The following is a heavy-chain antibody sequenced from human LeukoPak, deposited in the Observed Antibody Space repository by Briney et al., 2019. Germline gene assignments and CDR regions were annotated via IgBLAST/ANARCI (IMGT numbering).Heavy chain of an antibody. D-gene: IGHD1-26*01. CDR1: GFTFNYYW. J-gene: IGHJ4*02. V-gene: IGHV3-23*01. Sequence: GGSLRLSCAASGFTFNYYWLTWVRQAPGKGLEWVSAISGSGGSTYYADSVKGRFTISRDNSKNTLYLQMNSLRAEDTAVYYCAKDSKVWWPSSDLDYWGQGTLVTVSS. CDR3: AKDSKVWWPSSDLDY. CDR2: ISGSGGST.